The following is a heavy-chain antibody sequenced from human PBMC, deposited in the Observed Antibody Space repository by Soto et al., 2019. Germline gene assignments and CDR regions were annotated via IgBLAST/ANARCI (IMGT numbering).Heavy chain of an antibody. J-gene: IGHJ6*02. CDR3: ARGRPRSGPPFYDYGLDV. CDR1: GGTFSTYV. Sequence: QVQLVQSGAEVKKPGSSVKVSCKASGGTFSTYVIIWVRQAPGQGLEWMGRVIPMSGSSSYAQKFQGRVTFTADKDTSIAYMEVRSLRSEDTAVYYCARGRPRSGPPFYDYGLDVWGQGTRVIASS. CDR2: VIPMSGSS. V-gene: IGHV1-69*06. D-gene: IGHD1-26*01.